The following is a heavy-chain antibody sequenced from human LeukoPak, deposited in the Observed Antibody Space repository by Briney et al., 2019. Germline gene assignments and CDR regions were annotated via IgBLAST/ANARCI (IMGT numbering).Heavy chain of an antibody. J-gene: IGHJ3*02. CDR1: GVTFSNYE. D-gene: IGHD3-16*01. CDR3: ARVPESEDTFESALDI. CDR2: IGSRGNTL. Sequence: GGSLRLSCAASGVTFSNYEMNWGRQAPGKGLEWVSYIGSRGNTLYYTDSVRGRFTISRDNARNSLYLQMNSLRVEDTAVYYCARVPESEDTFESALDIWGLGTMVTVSS. V-gene: IGHV3-48*03.